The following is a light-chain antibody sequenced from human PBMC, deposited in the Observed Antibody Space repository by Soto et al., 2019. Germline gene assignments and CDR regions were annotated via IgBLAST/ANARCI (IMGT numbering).Light chain of an antibody. V-gene: IGLV8-61*01. J-gene: IGLJ3*02. CDR1: SGSVSTSHY. CDR2: NIE. CDR3: MLSVGTGVWV. Sequence: QAVVTQEASLSVSPGGTVTLTCGLNSGSVSTSHYPSWYQQTPGQPPRTLILNIEGRPSGVPERFSGTIIGRRAALTITWAQSEDESDYYCMLSVGTGVWVFGGGTKVTVL.